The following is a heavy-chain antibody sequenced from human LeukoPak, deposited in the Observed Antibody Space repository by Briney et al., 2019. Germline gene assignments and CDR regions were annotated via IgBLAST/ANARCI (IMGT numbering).Heavy chain of an antibody. D-gene: IGHD3-10*01. CDR3: VSAKFLVRGVSWFDP. V-gene: IGHV4-61*02. Sequence: SQTLSLTCTVSGGSISSGSYYWSWIRQPAGKGLEWIGRINTSGSTNYNPSLKSRVTISVDTSKNQFSLKLTSVTAADTAVYYCVSAKFLVRGVSWFDPWGQGTLVTVSS. J-gene: IGHJ5*02. CDR1: GGSISSGSYY. CDR2: INTSGST.